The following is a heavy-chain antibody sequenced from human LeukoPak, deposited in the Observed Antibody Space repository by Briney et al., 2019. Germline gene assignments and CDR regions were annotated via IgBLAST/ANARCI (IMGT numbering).Heavy chain of an antibody. J-gene: IGHJ4*02. Sequence: ASVTVSCKASGYTFTNYDINWVRQASGQGLEWMGWMNPSNGNTDYAQKFQGRVTMNRNTSISTAYMELSSLRSEDTAVYYCARTYCTGGSCYDYWGQGTLVTVAS. D-gene: IGHD2-15*01. CDR2: MNPSNGNT. CDR3: ARTYCTGGSCYDY. V-gene: IGHV1-8*01. CDR1: GYTFTNYD.